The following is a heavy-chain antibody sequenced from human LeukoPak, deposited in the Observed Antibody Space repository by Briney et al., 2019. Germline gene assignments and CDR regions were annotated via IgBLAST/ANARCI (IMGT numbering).Heavy chain of an antibody. D-gene: IGHD2-2*01. V-gene: IGHV4-59*12. Sequence: SETLSLTCTVSGGSISSYYWSWIRQPPGKGLEWIGYIYYSGSTNYNPSLKSRVTISVDTSKNQFSLKLSSVTAADTVVYYCARGRYETAGGDYWGQGTLVTVSS. CDR3: ARGRYETAGGDY. J-gene: IGHJ4*02. CDR2: IYYSGST. CDR1: GGSISSYY.